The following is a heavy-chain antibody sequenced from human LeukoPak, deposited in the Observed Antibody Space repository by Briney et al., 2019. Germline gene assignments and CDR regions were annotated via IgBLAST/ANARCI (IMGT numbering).Heavy chain of an antibody. J-gene: IGHJ4*02. CDR1: GFTFSSYA. CDR2: ISPNGGTT. V-gene: IGHV3-64D*06. Sequence: PGGSLRLSCAASGFTFSSYAMHWVRQAPGKGLEYVSAISPNGGTTYYADSVKGRFSISRDNSKNVLYLQMSSLRPGDTAVYYCVPKGNEGYWGQGTLVTVSS. CDR3: VPKGNEGY. D-gene: IGHD1-1*01.